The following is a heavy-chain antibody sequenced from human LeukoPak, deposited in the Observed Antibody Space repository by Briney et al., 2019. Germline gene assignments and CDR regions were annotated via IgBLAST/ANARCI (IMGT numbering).Heavy chain of an antibody. V-gene: IGHV3-53*01. CDR3: VKGSCTETVCWFDY. CDR2: IYSGGST. Sequence: GGSLRLSCAASGFIVSSNFMNWVRQAPGKGLGWVSVIYSGGSTYYADSVKGRFTISRDNSKNTLHLQMDSLRAEDTALFYCVKGSCTETVCWFDYWGQGTLVTVSS. J-gene: IGHJ4*02. D-gene: IGHD2-8*02. CDR1: GFIVSSNF.